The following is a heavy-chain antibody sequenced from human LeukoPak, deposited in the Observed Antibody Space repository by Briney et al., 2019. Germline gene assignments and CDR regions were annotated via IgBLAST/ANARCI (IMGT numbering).Heavy chain of an antibody. J-gene: IGHJ5*02. CDR2: IYYSGST. CDR3: ARGRLYSGSYFGWFDP. CDR1: GGSISSYY. D-gene: IGHD1-26*01. Sequence: SGTLSLTCTVSGGSISSYYWSWIRQPPGKGLEWIGYIYYSGSTNYNPSLKSRVTISVDTSKNQFSLKLSSVTAADTAVYYCARGRLYSGSYFGWFDPWGQGTLVTVSS. V-gene: IGHV4-59*01.